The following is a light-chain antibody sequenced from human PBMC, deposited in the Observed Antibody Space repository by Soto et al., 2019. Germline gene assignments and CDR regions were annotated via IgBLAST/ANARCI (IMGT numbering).Light chain of an antibody. V-gene: IGKV3-15*01. CDR3: QQYVNWSWA. CDR2: GAS. CDR1: QSVGSS. J-gene: IGKJ1*01. Sequence: EIVMTQSPATLSVSPWERATLSCRASQSVGSSLAWYQQKPGQAPRLLIYGASTRANGIPARFSGSASGTEFTLTITSLQSEDFAVYYCQQYVNWSWAFGQGTKVDIK.